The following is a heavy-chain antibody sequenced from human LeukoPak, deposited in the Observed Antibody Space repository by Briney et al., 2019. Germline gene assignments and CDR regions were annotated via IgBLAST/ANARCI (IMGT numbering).Heavy chain of an antibody. J-gene: IGHJ6*03. CDR1: GFTIDNYA. Sequence: QAGWSLRLSCAASGFTIDNYAMHWVRQTPGKGLEWVSSISRNSGSIGYADSVKGRFTISRDNAKNSLYLQMNSLRAEDMALYYCAKAGWSEYYYYMDVWGKGTTVTVS. CDR2: ISRNSGSI. CDR3: AKAGWSEYYYYMDV. D-gene: IGHD6-19*01. V-gene: IGHV3-9*03.